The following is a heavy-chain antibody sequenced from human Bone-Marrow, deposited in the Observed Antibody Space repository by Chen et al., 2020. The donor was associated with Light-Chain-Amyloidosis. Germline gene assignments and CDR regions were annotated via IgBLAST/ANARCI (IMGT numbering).Heavy chain of an antibody. Sequence: ISCKGSGYTFPNYWIGWVCQMPGKGLEWMGVIYPDDSDARYSPSFEGQVTISADKSITTAYLQWRSLKASDTAMYYCARRRDGYNFDYWGQGTLVTVSS. CDR3: ARRRDGYNFDY. D-gene: IGHD5-12*01. V-gene: IGHV5-51*01. CDR1: GYTFPNYW. CDR2: IYPDDSDA. J-gene: IGHJ4*02.